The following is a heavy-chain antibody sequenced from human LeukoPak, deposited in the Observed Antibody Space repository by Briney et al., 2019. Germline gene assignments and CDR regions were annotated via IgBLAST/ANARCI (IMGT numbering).Heavy chain of an antibody. D-gene: IGHD3-22*01. CDR1: GFTFTNYN. CDR2: INPSGGST. J-gene: IGHJ4*02. Sequence: ASVKVSCKASGFTFTNYNMHWVRQAPGQGLEWMGIINPSGGSTNYAQNFQARVTMTRNTSISTAYMELSSLRSEDTAVYYCARGLRMIVAPLGYWGQGTLVTVSS. V-gene: IGHV1-46*01. CDR3: ARGLRMIVAPLGY.